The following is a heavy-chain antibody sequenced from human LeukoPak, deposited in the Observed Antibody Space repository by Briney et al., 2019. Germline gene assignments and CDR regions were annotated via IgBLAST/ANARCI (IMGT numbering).Heavy chain of an antibody. V-gene: IGHV4-39*01. CDR2: IYYSGIT. D-gene: IGHD2-2*01. Sequence: PSETLSLTCTVSGGSISSSSYYWGWLRQPPGKGLEWIGSIYYSGITYYNPSLKSRVTISVDTSKNQFSLKLSSVTAADTAVYHCARLDIVVVPASAFDIWGQGTMVTVSS. CDR3: ARLDIVVVPASAFDI. CDR1: GGSISSSSYY. J-gene: IGHJ3*02.